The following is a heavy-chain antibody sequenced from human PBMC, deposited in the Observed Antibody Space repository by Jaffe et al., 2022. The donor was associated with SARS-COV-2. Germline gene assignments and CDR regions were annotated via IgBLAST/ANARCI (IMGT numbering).Heavy chain of an antibody. D-gene: IGHD4-17*01. CDR2: FNPSGESA. Sequence: QVQLVQSGSEVKKPGASVEISCQASGYSFSSHFIHWVRQAPGQGLEWMGMFNPSGESAIYAQNFQGRVTLTKNTSTSTVYMDLSSLRSDDTAVYYCARATVTTGEDYFDYWGQGTLVTVSS. CDR3: ARATVTTGEDYFDY. CDR1: GYSFSSHF. J-gene: IGHJ4*02. V-gene: IGHV1-46*01.